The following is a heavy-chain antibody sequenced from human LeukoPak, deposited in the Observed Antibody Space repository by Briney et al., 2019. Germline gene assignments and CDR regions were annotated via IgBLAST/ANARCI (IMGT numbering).Heavy chain of an antibody. D-gene: IGHD3-3*01. V-gene: IGHV1-24*01. CDR1: GYTLTELS. J-gene: IGHJ4*02. CDR2: FDPEDGET. Sequence: ASVKVSCKVSGYTLTELSMHWVRQAPGNGLEWMGGFDPEDGETIYAQKFQGRVTMTEDTSTDTAYMELSSLRSEDTAVYYCATVTYYDFWSGYPPYYFDYWGQGTLVTVSS. CDR3: ATVTYYDFWSGYPPYYFDY.